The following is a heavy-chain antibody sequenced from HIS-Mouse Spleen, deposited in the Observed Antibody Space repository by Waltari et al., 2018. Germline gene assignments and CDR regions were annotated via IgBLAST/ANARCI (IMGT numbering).Heavy chain of an antibody. J-gene: IGHJ5*02. V-gene: IGHV4-34*01. CDR1: GGSFSGYY. CDR3: ARVVGATRAWFDP. CDR2: SNHSGRT. D-gene: IGHD1-26*01. Sequence: QVQLQQWGAGLLKPSETLSLTCAVYGGSFSGYYWSWIRQPPGKGLEWIGESNHSGRTNYNPSLMTRVTISVGTSKHQCSLKLSSVTAADTAVYYCARVVGATRAWFDPWGQGTLVTISS.